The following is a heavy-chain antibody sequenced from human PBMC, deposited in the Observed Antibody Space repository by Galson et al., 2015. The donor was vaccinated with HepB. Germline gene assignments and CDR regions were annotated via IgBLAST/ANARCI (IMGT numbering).Heavy chain of an antibody. J-gene: IGHJ4*02. CDR1: GFTFSSYE. Sequence: SLRLSCAASGFTFSSYEMNWVRQAPGKGLEWVSYISSSGSTIYYADSVKGRFTISRDNAKNSLYLQMNSLRAEDTAVYYCARDGPPGGAWACFDYWGQGTLVTVSS. D-gene: IGHD3-10*01. CDR2: ISSSGSTI. CDR3: ARDGPPGGAWACFDY. V-gene: IGHV3-48*03.